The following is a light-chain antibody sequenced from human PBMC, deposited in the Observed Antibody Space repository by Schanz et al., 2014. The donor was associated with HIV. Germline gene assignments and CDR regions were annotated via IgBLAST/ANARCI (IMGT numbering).Light chain of an antibody. V-gene: IGLV2-11*01. Sequence: QSALTQPRSVSGSPGQSVAISCTGTRSDVGGYDHVSWYQQHPGKAPKLMIYGVTKRPSGVPDRFSGSKSGTSASLVISGLQSEDEADYYCQSFDDSLSGVVFGGGTKLTVL. CDR1: RSDVGGYDH. CDR2: GVT. J-gene: IGLJ2*01. CDR3: QSFDDSLSGVV.